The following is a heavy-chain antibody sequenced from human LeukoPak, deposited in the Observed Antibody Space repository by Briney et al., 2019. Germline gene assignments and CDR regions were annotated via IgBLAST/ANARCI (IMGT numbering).Heavy chain of an antibody. Sequence: PSETLSLTCTVSGGSISSSSYYWSWIRQPPGKGLEWIGYIYYSGSTNYNPSLKSRVTISVDTSKNQFSLKLSSVTAADTAVYYCARTLGGGVYYYYYMDVWGKGTTVTVSS. CDR2: IYYSGST. CDR3: ARTLGGGVYYYYYMDV. V-gene: IGHV4-61*01. D-gene: IGHD1-26*01. J-gene: IGHJ6*03. CDR1: GGSISSSSYY.